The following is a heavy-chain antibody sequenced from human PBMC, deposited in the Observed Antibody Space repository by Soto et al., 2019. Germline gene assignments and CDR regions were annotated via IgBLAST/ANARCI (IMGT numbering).Heavy chain of an antibody. CDR2: MNPNSGNT. Sequence: QVQLVQSGAEVKKPGASVKVSCKASGYTFTSYDINWVRQATGQGLEWMGWMNPNSGNTGYAQKFQGRVTMTRNTSISTAYMGLSSLRSEDTAVYYCASSPVQGSGWYADYWGQGTLVTVSS. CDR1: GYTFTSYD. D-gene: IGHD6-19*01. CDR3: ASSPVQGSGWYADY. V-gene: IGHV1-8*01. J-gene: IGHJ4*02.